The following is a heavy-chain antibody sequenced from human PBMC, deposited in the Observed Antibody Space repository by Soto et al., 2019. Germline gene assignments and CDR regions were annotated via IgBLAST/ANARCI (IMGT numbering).Heavy chain of an antibody. CDR3: TTDFYGSGTN. CDR2: IKSETDGATT. V-gene: IGHV3-15*07. Sequence: GGSLRLSCAASGFTFTNAWMNWVRQAPGKGLEWVGHIKSETDGATTDYAAPVKGKFTISRDDSKNTQYLQMNRLNTEDTAVYYCTTDFYGSGTNWGQGTLVTVSS. D-gene: IGHD3-10*01. CDR1: GFTFTNAW. J-gene: IGHJ4*02.